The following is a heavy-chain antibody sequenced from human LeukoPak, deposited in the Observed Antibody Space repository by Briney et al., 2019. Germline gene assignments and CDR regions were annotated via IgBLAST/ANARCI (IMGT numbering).Heavy chain of an antibody. CDR3: ARDFRVELGGFDY. CDR1: GFTFSSYA. J-gene: IGHJ4*02. D-gene: IGHD5-24*01. CDR2: ISYDGSNK. V-gene: IGHV3-30-3*01. Sequence: GGSLRLSCAASGFTFSSYAMHWVRQAPGKGLEWVAVISYDGSNKYYADSVKGRFTISRDNFKNTLYLQMNSLRAEDTAVYYCARDFRVELGGFDYWGQGTLVTVSS.